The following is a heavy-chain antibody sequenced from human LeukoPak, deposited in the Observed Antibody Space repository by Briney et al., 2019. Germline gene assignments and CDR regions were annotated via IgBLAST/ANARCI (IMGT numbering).Heavy chain of an antibody. CDR1: GGSISSYY. CDR3: ARGPEGYCSSTSCYTPFDY. CDR2: IHYSGST. D-gene: IGHD2-2*02. J-gene: IGHJ4*02. Sequence: PSETLSLTCTVSGGSISSYYWSWIRRPPGKGLEWIGYIHYSGSTNYNPSLKSRVTISVDTSKNQFSLKLSSVAAADTAVYYCARGPEGYCSSTSCYTPFDYWGQGTLVTVSS. V-gene: IGHV4-59*01.